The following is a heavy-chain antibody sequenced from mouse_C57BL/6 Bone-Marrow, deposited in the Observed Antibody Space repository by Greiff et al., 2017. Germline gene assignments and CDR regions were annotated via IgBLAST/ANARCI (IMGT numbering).Heavy chain of an antibody. D-gene: IGHD3-2*02. CDR2: ISSGGSYT. CDR3: ARQQTAQAAFAY. V-gene: IGHV5-6*01. J-gene: IGHJ3*01. Sequence: EVMLVESGGDLVKPGGSLKLSCAASGFTFSSYGMSWVRQTPDKRLEWVATISSGGSYTYYPDSVKGRFTISRDKAKNTLYLQMSSLKSEDTAMYYCARQQTAQAAFAYWGQGTLVTVSA. CDR1: GFTFSSYG.